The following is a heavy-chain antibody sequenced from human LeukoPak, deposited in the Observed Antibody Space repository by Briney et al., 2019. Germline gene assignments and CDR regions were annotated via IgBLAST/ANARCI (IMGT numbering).Heavy chain of an antibody. D-gene: IGHD1-26*01. V-gene: IGHV1-24*01. CDR2: FDPEDGET. CDR3: ATSLANSGSYYSARDDAFDI. J-gene: IGHJ3*02. Sequence: ASVKVSCKVSGYTLTELSMHWVRQAPGKGLEWMGGFDPEDGETIYAQKFQGRVTMTEDTSTDTAYMELSSLRSEDTAVYYCATSLANSGSYYSARDDAFDIWGQGTMVTVS. CDR1: GYTLTELS.